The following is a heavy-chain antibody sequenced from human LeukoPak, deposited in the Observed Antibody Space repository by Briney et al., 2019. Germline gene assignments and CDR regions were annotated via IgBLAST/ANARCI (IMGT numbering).Heavy chain of an antibody. D-gene: IGHD3-3*01. V-gene: IGHV4-30-2*01. J-gene: IGHJ4*02. Sequence: PSETLSLPCTVSGGSLSSGGYYWSWMRQPPGKGLGWGGYIYHSGSTYYNPSLKSRVTISVDRSKNQFSLKLSSVTAADTAVYYCAKGQTYYDFWSGYLSFDYWGQGTLVTVSS. CDR2: IYHSGST. CDR1: GGSLSSGGYY. CDR3: AKGQTYYDFWSGYLSFDY.